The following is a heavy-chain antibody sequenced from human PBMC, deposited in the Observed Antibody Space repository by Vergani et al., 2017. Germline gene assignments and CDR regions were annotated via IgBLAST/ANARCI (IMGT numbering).Heavy chain of an antibody. CDR2: ISSRGSTI. CDR1: GFTFSSYE. D-gene: IGHD4-17*01. CDR3: ASGKLYGDAFDI. J-gene: IGHJ3*02. V-gene: IGHV3-48*03. Sequence: EVQLVESGGGLVQPGGSLRLSCAASGFTFSSYEMNWVRQAPGKGLEWVSYISSRGSTIYYADSVKGRFTISRDNAKNSLYLQMNSLRAEDTAVYYCASGKLYGDAFDIWGQGTMVTVSS.